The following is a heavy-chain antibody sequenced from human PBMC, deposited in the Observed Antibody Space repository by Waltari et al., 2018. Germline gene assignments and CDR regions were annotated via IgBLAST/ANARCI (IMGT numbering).Heavy chain of an antibody. CDR3: ARDRGRGLYLDS. V-gene: IGHV4-4*02. CDR2: VHRSGRT. D-gene: IGHD2-15*01. Sequence: QLQLQESGPRLVKPSGTLSLTCAVYVDSMNYKDFWRWVRQSPGKGLEWIGQVHRSGRTNYNPSFASRVTMSIDTSKDQFSLQLTSATAADTAVYYCARDRGRGLYLDSWGQGILVTVS. CDR1: VDSMNYKDF. J-gene: IGHJ4*02.